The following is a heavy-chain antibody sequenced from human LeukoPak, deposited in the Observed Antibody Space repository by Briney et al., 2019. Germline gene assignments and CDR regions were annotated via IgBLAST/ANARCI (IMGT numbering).Heavy chain of an antibody. CDR1: GGSFSGYY. V-gene: IGHV4-34*01. D-gene: IGHD5-18*01. Sequence: PSETLSLTCAVYGGSFSGYYWSWIRQPPGKGLEWIGEINHSGSTNYNPSLKSRVTISVDTSKNQFSLKLSSVTAADTAVYYCASYSGYSYGYPSFDYWGQGTLVTVSS. CDR2: INHSGST. J-gene: IGHJ4*02. CDR3: ASYSGYSYGYPSFDY.